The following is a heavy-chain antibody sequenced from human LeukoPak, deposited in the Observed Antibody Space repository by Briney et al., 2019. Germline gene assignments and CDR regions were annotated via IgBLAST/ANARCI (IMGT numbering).Heavy chain of an antibody. CDR3: ARVQRAYDILTGYPSYNWFDP. Sequence: GGSLRLSCAASGFTFSSYWMSWVRQAPGKGLEWVANIKQDGSEKYYVDSVKGRFTISRDNAKNSLYLQMNSLRAEDTAVCYCARVQRAYDILTGYPSYNWFDPWGQGTLVTVSS. CDR1: GFTFSSYW. V-gene: IGHV3-7*01. J-gene: IGHJ5*02. CDR2: IKQDGSEK. D-gene: IGHD3-9*01.